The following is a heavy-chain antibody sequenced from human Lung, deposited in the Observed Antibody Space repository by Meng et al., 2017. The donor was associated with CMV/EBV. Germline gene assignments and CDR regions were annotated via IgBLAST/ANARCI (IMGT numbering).Heavy chain of an antibody. V-gene: IGHV3-48*03. CDR3: ARDGGLVVVPAAIRFDYYYYGMDV. Sequence: GGSLRLXCAASGFTFSSYEMNWVRQAPGKGLEWVSYISSSGSTIYYADSVKGRFTISRDNAKNSLYLQMNSLRAEDTAVYYCARDGGLVVVPAAIRFDYYYYGMDVWXQGTXVTVSS. D-gene: IGHD2-2*02. CDR2: ISSSGSTI. CDR1: GFTFSSYE. J-gene: IGHJ6*02.